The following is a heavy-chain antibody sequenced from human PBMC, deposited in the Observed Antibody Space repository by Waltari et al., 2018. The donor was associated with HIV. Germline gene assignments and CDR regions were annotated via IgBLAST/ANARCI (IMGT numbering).Heavy chain of an antibody. CDR3: ATPSYDSSGYYSAGSEFDY. J-gene: IGHJ4*02. CDR2: INPNSGGT. CDR1: GYTSTGYY. V-gene: IGHV1-2*02. D-gene: IGHD3-22*01. Sequence: QVPLVQSGAEVKKPGASVKVSCKASGYTSTGYYLHWVREAPGQGLEWMGWINPNSGGTNYAQNFQGRVTMTRDTSISTAYMELSRLRSDDTAVYYCATPSYDSSGYYSAGSEFDYWGQGTLVTVSS.